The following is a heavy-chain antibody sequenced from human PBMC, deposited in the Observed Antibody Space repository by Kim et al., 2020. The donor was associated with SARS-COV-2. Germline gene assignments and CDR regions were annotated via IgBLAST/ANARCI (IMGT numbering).Heavy chain of an antibody. Sequence: GGSLRLSCAASGFTFSSYSMNWVRQAPGKGLEWVSSISSSSSYIYYADSVKGRFTISRDNAKNSLYLQMNSLRAEDTAVYYCARGPFGELFPGLNWFDPWGQGTLVTVSS. CDR2: ISSSSSYI. V-gene: IGHV3-21*01. D-gene: IGHD3-10*01. CDR3: ARGPFGELFPGLNWFDP. CDR1: GFTFSSYS. J-gene: IGHJ5*02.